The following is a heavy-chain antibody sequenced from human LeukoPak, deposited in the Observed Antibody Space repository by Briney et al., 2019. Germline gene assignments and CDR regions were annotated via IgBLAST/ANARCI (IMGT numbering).Heavy chain of an antibody. V-gene: IGHV3-21*01. J-gene: IGHJ3*02. D-gene: IGHD6-19*01. CDR2: ISSSSSYI. CDR3: ARDRTAVAGWGAFDI. Sequence: GGSLRLSCAASGFTFSSYSMNWVRQAPGKGLEWVSSISSSSSYIYYADSVKGRFTISRDNAKNSLYLQMNSLRAEYTAVYYCARDRTAVAGWGAFDIWGQGTMVTVSS. CDR1: GFTFSSYS.